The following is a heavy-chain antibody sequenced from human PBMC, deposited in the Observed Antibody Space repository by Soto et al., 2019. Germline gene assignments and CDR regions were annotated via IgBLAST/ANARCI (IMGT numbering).Heavy chain of an antibody. CDR1: GFTFSSYA. CDR2: ISGSGGST. V-gene: IGHV3-23*01. Sequence: AGSLRLSCAASGFTFSSYAMSWVRQAPGKGLEWVSAISGSGGSTYYADSVKGRFTISRDNSKNTVYLQMGSLRPEDMAVYYCARRARPDFYYMDVWGKGTTVTVSS. CDR3: ARRARPDFYYMDV. J-gene: IGHJ6*03. D-gene: IGHD6-6*01.